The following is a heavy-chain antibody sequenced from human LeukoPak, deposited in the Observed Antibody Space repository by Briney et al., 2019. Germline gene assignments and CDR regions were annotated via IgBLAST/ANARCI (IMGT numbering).Heavy chain of an antibody. D-gene: IGHD4-17*01. J-gene: IGHJ4*02. CDR3: ARRDPTTVTAFDY. V-gene: IGHV5-51*01. Sequence: GESLQISCRFSGFDFTRDWIGWVRLLPGKGLEWMGIIFPDDSDTRYSPSFQGQVTLSADKSISTAYLQWSSLKASDTAIYYCARRDPTTVTAFDYWGQGTLVTVSS. CDR2: IFPDDSDT. CDR1: GFDFTRDW.